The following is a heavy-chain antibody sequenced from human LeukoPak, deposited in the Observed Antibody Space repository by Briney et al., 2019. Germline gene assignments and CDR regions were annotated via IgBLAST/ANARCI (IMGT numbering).Heavy chain of an antibody. CDR2: IYYSGST. CDR1: GGSISSITNY. J-gene: IGHJ4*02. Sequence: SETLSLTCTVSGGSISSITNYWGWIRQPPGKGLEWIGSIYYSGSTYNNPSLKSRVTMSVDTSKKQFSLKLSSVTAADTAVYYCARQMITMVRGVMGYFYYFDYWGQGTLVTVSS. D-gene: IGHD3-10*01. V-gene: IGHV4-39*01. CDR3: ARQMITMVRGVMGYFYYFDY.